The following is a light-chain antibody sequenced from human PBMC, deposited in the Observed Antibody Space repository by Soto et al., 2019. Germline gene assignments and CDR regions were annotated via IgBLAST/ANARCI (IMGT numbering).Light chain of an antibody. V-gene: IGKV3-20*01. Sequence: EIVLTQSPVTLSLSPGEGATLSCRASQSVSNNYLAWYQQKPGQAPRLLIYGASNRATGIPDRFSGSGSGTDFTLTISRLEPEDFAVYYCQQYGSSGTFGKGTKVDIK. CDR2: GAS. CDR3: QQYGSSGT. J-gene: IGKJ1*01. CDR1: QSVSNNY.